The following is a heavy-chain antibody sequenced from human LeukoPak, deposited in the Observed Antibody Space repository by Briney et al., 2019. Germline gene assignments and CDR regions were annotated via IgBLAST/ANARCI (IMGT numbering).Heavy chain of an antibody. CDR2: IYYTGST. CDR1: GGSISSYY. D-gene: IGHD3-22*01. J-gene: IGHJ4*02. Sequence: SETLSLTCTVSGGSISSYYWSWIRQPPGKGLEWIGYIYYTGSTNYNPSLKSRVTISVDTSKNQFSLKLSSVTAAATAVYYCARTGYYDTSAYYPFDYWGQGTLVTVSS. CDR3: ARTGYYDTSAYYPFDY. V-gene: IGHV4-59*01.